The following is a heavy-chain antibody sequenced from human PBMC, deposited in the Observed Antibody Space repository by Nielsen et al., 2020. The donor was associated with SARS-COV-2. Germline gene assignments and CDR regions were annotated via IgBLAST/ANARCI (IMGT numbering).Heavy chain of an antibody. CDR2: INYSGRT. V-gene: IGHV4-39*01. CDR1: GGSISSSTYY. D-gene: IGHD4-11*01. Sequence: SETLSLTCPVSGGSISSSTYYWDWIRQPPGKGLEWIGTINYSGRTLYNWSLKSRVTISVDTSKNQFSLKVSSVTAADTAVYYCARFPGIYGVNTPYFDNWGQGTLVTVSS. J-gene: IGHJ4*02. CDR3: ARFPGIYGVNTPYFDN.